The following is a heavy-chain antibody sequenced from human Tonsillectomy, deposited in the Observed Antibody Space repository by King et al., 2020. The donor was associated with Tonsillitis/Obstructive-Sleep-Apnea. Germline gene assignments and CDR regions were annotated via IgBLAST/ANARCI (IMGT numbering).Heavy chain of an antibody. D-gene: IGHD7-27*01. V-gene: IGHV5-51*01. J-gene: IGHJ6*03. Sequence: QLVQSGAEVKKPGESLKISCKGSGYSFTSYWIGWVRQMPGKGLEWKGIIYPSDSDTRYSPSFQVQVTTSSDKPISTAYLQWSSLKASDTAMYYCAGQALGTSYYYYYMDVWGKGTTVTVSS. CDR1: GYSFTSYW. CDR2: IYPSDSDT. CDR3: AGQALGTSYYYYYMDV.